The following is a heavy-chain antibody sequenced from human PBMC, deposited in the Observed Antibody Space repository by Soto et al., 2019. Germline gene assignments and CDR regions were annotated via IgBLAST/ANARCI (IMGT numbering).Heavy chain of an antibody. Sequence: EVQLLESGGGLVQPGGSLRLSCAASGFTFSSYAMSWVRQAPGKGLEWVSAISGSGGSTYYADSVKGRFTISRDNSKNTLYLQMNSLRAEDTAVYYCAKQALLGDPGYSSSSPTRVGRFLGAFDYWGQGTLVTVSS. CDR3: AKQALLGDPGYSSSSPTRVGRFLGAFDY. CDR2: ISGSGGST. V-gene: IGHV3-23*01. CDR1: GFTFSSYA. J-gene: IGHJ4*02. D-gene: IGHD6-6*01.